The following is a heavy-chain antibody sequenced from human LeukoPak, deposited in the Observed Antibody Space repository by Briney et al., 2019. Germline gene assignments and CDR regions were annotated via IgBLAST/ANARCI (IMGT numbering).Heavy chain of an antibody. Sequence: GGSLRLSCAASGFTFSSYALSWVRQAPGKGLEWVSAISGSGGSTYYADSVKGRFTISRDNSKNTLYLQMNSLRAEDTAVYYCAKGYSYAKGYFDYWGQGTPVTVSS. CDR1: GFTFSSYA. J-gene: IGHJ4*02. CDR2: ISGSGGST. V-gene: IGHV3-23*01. CDR3: AKGYSYAKGYFDY. D-gene: IGHD5-18*01.